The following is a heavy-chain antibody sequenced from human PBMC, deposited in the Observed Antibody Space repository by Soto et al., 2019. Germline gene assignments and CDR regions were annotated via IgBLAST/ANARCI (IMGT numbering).Heavy chain of an antibody. CDR2: IYYSGST. CDR3: ASPYCSSTSCRGYYGMDV. J-gene: IGHJ6*02. Sequence: XETLCLTCTVSGCSISSSSYYWGWIRQPPGKGLEWIGSIYYSGSTYYNPSLKSRVTISVDTSKNQFSLKLSSVTAADTAVYYCASPYCSSTSCRGYYGMDVWGQGTTVTVSS. D-gene: IGHD2-2*01. V-gene: IGHV4-39*01. CDR1: GCSISSSSYY.